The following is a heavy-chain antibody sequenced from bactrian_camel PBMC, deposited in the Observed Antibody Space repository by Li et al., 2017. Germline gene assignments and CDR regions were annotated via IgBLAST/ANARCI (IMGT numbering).Heavy chain of an antibody. CDR3: AAEFGGYCDISHGASWGSFGY. V-gene: IGHV3-3*01. J-gene: IGHJ6*01. CDR2: IDWDGAKT. CDR1: WSTNSKYC. Sequence: HVQLVESGGGSVQAGGSLNLSCAVVRSWSTNSKYCMAWFRQAPRKEREGVATIDWDGAKTHANTVKGRFTISKDNAKNILYLQMNSLKPEDTAMYYCAAEFGGYCDISHGASWGSFGYWGQGTQVTVS. D-gene: IGHD2*01.